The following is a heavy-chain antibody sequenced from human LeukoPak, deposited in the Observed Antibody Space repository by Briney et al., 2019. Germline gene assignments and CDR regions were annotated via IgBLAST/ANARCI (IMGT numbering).Heavy chain of an antibody. J-gene: IGHJ3*02. D-gene: IGHD4-23*01. Sequence: GGSLRLSCAASGFTFSSYAMHWVRQAPGKGLEWVAVISYDGSNKYYADSVKGRFTISRDNSKNTLYLQRNSLRAEDTAVYYCARDWDYGGNSLAAFDIWGQGTMVTVSS. CDR2: ISYDGSNK. CDR3: ARDWDYGGNSLAAFDI. CDR1: GFTFSSYA. V-gene: IGHV3-30-3*01.